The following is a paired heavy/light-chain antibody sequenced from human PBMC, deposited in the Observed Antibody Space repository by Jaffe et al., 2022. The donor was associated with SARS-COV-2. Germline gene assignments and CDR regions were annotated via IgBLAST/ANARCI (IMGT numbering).Light chain of an antibody. CDR3: CSYAGSNNLI. Sequence: QSALAQPPSASGSPGQSVTISCTGTSSDVGRYNYVSWYQQHPGKAPRLLIYEVTKRPSGVPDRFSGSMSDNTASLTVSGLQAEDEADYYCCSYAGSNNLIFGGGTKLTVL. CDR2: EVT. V-gene: IGLV2-8*01. CDR1: SSDVGRYNY. J-gene: IGLJ2*01.
Heavy chain of an antibody. D-gene: IGHD3-10*01. CDR1: GFTFDDYT. Sequence: EVQLVESGGGVVQPGGSLRLSCAASGFTFDDYTMHWVRQAPGKGLEWVSLISWEGGSTYYADSVKGRFTVSRDNSKNSLYLQMNSLRSEDTALYYCARDHGRRWFGDLFPPWGQGTLVTVSS. CDR3: ARDHGRRWFGDLFPP. CDR2: ISWEGGST. J-gene: IGHJ5*02. V-gene: IGHV3-43*01.